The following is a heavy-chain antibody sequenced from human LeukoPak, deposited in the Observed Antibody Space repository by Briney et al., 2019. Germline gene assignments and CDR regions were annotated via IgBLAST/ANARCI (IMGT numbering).Heavy chain of an antibody. J-gene: IGHJ4*02. Sequence: SETLSLTCAVYGGSFSGYYWSWIRQPPGKGLDWIGEINHSGSTNYNPSLKSRVTISVDTSKNQFSLKLSSVTAADTAVYYCATSNSGRYSEIDNWSQGTLVTVSS. CDR1: GGSFSGYY. V-gene: IGHV4-34*01. CDR2: INHSGST. D-gene: IGHD1-26*01. CDR3: ATSNSGRYSEIDN.